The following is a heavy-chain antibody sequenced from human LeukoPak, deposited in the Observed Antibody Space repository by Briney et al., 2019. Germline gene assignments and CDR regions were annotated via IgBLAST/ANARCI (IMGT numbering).Heavy chain of an antibody. Sequence: GGSLRLSCAASGFTFSSYNMNWVRQAPGKGLEWVSSISSSSNYIYYADSVKGRFTISRDNAKNSLYLQMKSLRAKGTAVYYCARGKTSQNIVTRKTYNWFDPWGQGTLVTVSS. J-gene: IGHJ5*02. D-gene: IGHD2/OR15-2a*01. CDR3: ARGKTSQNIVTRKTYNWFDP. CDR1: GFTFSSYN. V-gene: IGHV3-21*01. CDR2: ISSSSNYI.